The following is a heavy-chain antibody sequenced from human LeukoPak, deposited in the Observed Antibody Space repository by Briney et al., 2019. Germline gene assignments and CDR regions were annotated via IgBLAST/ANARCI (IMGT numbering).Heavy chain of an antibody. CDR3: SRGEYGGGETH. Sequence: SETLSLTCTVSGGSISSDYWGWIRQPPGQGLEYLGYIYFSGSTNYNPSFKSRITISVDTFKNHFSLKLNSVTAADTAVYYCSRGEYGGGETHWGQGTLVIVPS. V-gene: IGHV4-59*12. J-gene: IGHJ4*02. CDR2: IYFSGST. CDR1: GGSISSDY. D-gene: IGHD2/OR15-2a*01.